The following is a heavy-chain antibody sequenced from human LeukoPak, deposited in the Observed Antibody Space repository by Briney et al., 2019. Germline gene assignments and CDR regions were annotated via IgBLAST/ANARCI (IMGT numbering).Heavy chain of an antibody. CDR2: IYYSGST. V-gene: IGHV4-39*01. CDR1: GGSISSSNYY. Sequence: SETLSLTCTVSGGSISSSNYYWAWIRQPPGKGLEWIGSIYYSGSTYYNPSLKSRVTISVNTSKNQFSLKLSSVTAADTAVYYCARQGIKAGYCTNGVCYENDYWGQGTLVTVSS. J-gene: IGHJ4*02. CDR3: ARQGIKAGYCTNGVCYENDY. D-gene: IGHD2-8*01.